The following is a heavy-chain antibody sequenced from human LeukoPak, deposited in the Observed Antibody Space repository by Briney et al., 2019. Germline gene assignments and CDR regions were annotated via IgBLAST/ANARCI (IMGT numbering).Heavy chain of an antibody. D-gene: IGHD3-10*01. CDR3: ARGRGCSTMACYPDY. J-gene: IGHJ4*02. CDR2: ISSGASDI. Sequence: GGSLRLSCAASGFTFSSYSMNWVRQAPGKGLEWVSSISSGASDIYQADSVKGRFTISRDNAKNSLYLQMNSLRAEDTALYYCARGRGCSTMACYPDYWGQGTLVTVSS. CDR1: GFTFSSYS. V-gene: IGHV3-21*01.